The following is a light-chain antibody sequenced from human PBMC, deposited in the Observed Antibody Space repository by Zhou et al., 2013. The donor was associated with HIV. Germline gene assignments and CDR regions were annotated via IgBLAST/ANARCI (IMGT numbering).Light chain of an antibody. CDR2: TTS. Sequence: DIQLTQSPSFLSASLGDRVTISCRASQGIAGNLAWYQQKPGKAPKLLIYTTSNLQSGVPSRFSGSGSGTEFTLTISSLQPDDLATYYCQQYSDYPRTFGQGTKVEI. CDR3: QQYSDYPRT. V-gene: IGKV1-9*01. CDR1: QGIAGN. J-gene: IGKJ1*01.